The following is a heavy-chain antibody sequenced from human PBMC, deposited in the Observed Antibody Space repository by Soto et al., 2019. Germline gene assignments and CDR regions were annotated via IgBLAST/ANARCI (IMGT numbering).Heavy chain of an antibody. V-gene: IGHV2-5*02. CDR1: GFSLSTSGVG. CDR3: AHSSSRFGYDYGMDV. J-gene: IGHJ6*02. CDR2: IYWDDDK. D-gene: IGHD3-10*01. Sequence: QITLKESGPTLVKPTQTLTLTCTFSGFSLSTSGVGVGWIRQPPGKALEWLALIYWDDDKRYSPSLNSRLTITKDTSKNQVVLTLTTMDPVDTATYYCAHSSSRFGYDYGMDVWGQGTTVTVSS.